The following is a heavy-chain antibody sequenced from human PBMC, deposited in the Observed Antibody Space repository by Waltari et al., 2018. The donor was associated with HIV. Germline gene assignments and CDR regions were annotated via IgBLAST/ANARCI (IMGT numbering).Heavy chain of an antibody. CDR3: ARDFPFGKTGVSYYGIY. V-gene: IGHV3-48*03. Sequence: EVQLVESGGGFVQPGGSLRLSCAASGFTFSSYGMNWVCQAPGWVSYSCSSVGTIYYAGSVQGRFTLSSDNSKSSLYLQMNSLRDEDTAVYYCARDFPFGKTGVSYYGIYWGLGTLVTVSS. CDR1: GFTFSSYG. D-gene: IGHD3-10*01. CDR2: SCSSVGTI. J-gene: IGHJ4*02.